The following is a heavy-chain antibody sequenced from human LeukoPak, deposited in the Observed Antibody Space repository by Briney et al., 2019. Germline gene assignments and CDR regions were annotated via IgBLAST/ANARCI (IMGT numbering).Heavy chain of an antibody. J-gene: IGHJ4*02. CDR2: IYYSGST. V-gene: IGHV4-30-4*01. Sequence: PSETLSLTCTVSGGSISSGDYYWSWIRQPPGKGLEWIGYIYYSGSTYYNPSLKSRVTISVDTSKNQFSLKLSSVTAADTAVYYCAAFNYWGYDYYFDYWGQGTLVTVSS. CDR3: AAFNYWGYDYYFDY. D-gene: IGHD7-27*01. CDR1: GGSISSGDYY.